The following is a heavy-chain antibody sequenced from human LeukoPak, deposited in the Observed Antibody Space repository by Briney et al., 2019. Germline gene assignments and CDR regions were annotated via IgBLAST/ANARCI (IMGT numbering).Heavy chain of an antibody. D-gene: IGHD2-2*01. J-gene: IGHJ4*02. CDR3: ARESSTDVYFDY. Sequence: GGSLRLSCAASGFTFSSYSMNWVRQAPGKGLEWVSSISSSSSYIYYAYSVKGRFTISRANAKNSLYLQMNSLRAEDTAVYYCARESSTDVYFDYWGQGTLVTVSS. V-gene: IGHV3-21*01. CDR1: GFTFSSYS. CDR2: ISSSSSYI.